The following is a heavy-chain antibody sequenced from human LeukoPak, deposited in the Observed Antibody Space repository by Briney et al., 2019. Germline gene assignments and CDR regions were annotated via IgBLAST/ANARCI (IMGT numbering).Heavy chain of an antibody. Sequence: GASVKVSCKASGGTFSSYAISWVRQAPGQGLEWMGGIIPIFGTANYAQKFQGRVTITADKSTSTAYMELSSLRSEDTAVYYCARENHGDYFYFDYWGQGTLVTVSS. CDR3: ARENHGDYFYFDY. CDR2: IIPIFGTA. J-gene: IGHJ4*02. CDR1: GGTFSSYA. V-gene: IGHV1-69*06. D-gene: IGHD4-17*01.